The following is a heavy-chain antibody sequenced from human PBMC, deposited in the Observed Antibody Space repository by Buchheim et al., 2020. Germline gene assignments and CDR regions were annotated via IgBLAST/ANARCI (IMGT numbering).Heavy chain of an antibody. V-gene: IGHV3-7*04. D-gene: IGHD2-2*01. Sequence: EEQLVESGGGLVQPGGSLRLSCAASGFTFSSYWMSWVRQAPGKGLEWVANIKQDGSEEYYVDSVKGRFIISRDNAKSSVFLQMNTLRAEDTAVYYCARDGVLVPAALPYYHYGMDVWGQGTT. CDR1: GFTFSSYW. CDR3: ARDGVLVPAALPYYHYGMDV. J-gene: IGHJ6*02. CDR2: IKQDGSEE.